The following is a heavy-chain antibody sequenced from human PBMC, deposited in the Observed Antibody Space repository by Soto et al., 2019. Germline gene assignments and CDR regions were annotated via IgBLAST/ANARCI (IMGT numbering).Heavy chain of an antibody. Sequence: GASVKVSCKASGGTFSSYAISWVRQAPGQGLEWMGGIIPIFGTANYAQKFQGRVTITADESTSTAYMELSSLRSEDTAVYYCARDHPTPRWAATGGWFDPWGQGTLVTVSS. V-gene: IGHV1-69*13. J-gene: IGHJ5*02. CDR2: IIPIFGTA. CDR1: GGTFSSYA. CDR3: ARDHPTPRWAATGGWFDP. D-gene: IGHD1-26*01.